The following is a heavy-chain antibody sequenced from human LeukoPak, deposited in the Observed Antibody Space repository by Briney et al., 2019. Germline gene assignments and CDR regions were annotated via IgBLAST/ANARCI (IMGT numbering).Heavy chain of an antibody. V-gene: IGHV3-13*01. CDR1: GFTFSSYD. CDR3: ARGRDSSSWYNIFYFDY. Sequence: GGSLRLSCAASGFTFSSYDMHWVRQATGKGLEWVSAIGTAGDTYYPGSVKGRFTISRENAKNSLYLQMNSLRAGDTAVYYCARGRDSSSWYNIFYFDYWGQGTLVTVSS. CDR2: IGTAGDT. D-gene: IGHD6-13*01. J-gene: IGHJ4*02.